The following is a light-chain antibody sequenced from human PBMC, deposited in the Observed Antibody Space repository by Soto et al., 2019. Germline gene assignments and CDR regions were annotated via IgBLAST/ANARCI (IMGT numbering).Light chain of an antibody. CDR1: QTISSW. V-gene: IGKV1-39*01. CDR2: AAS. J-gene: IGKJ5*01. Sequence: DIHMTHSXSTLSLXXXXIXTXXXXASQTISSWLAWYQQKPGRAPRLLIYAASTLQSGVPSRFTGSGSGTEFTLTITGLQPEDFATYYCQHSYSMPIAFGQGTRLEIK. CDR3: QHSYSMPIA.